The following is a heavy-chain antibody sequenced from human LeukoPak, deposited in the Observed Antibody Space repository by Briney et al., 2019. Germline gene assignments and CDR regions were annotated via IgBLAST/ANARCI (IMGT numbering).Heavy chain of an antibody. CDR2: ISGSGGNT. CDR3: AREGGASSFDY. J-gene: IGHJ4*02. D-gene: IGHD1-26*01. V-gene: IGHV3-23*01. Sequence: GGSLRLSCAASGFTFSSYAMRWVRQAPGKGLEWASGISGSGGNTYYADSVKGRFTISRDNSKNTLYLQMNSLRAEDTAVYYCAREGGASSFDYWGQGTLVTVSS. CDR1: GFTFSSYA.